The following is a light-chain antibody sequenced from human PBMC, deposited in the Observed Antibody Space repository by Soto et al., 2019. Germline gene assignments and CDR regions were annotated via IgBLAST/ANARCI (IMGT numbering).Light chain of an antibody. CDR3: SSYTRSSTPYV. J-gene: IGLJ1*01. Sequence: QSALTQPASVSGSPGQSISISCTGSSSDVGSYNYVSWYQQHPGKAPKLMIYEVSNRPSRVSNRFSGSKSGNTASLTISGLQAEGEADYYCSSYTRSSTPYVYGTGTKLTVL. CDR2: EVS. CDR1: SSDVGSYNY. V-gene: IGLV2-14*01.